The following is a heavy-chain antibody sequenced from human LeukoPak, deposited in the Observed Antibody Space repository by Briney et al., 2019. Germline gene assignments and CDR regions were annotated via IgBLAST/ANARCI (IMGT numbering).Heavy chain of an antibody. Sequence: NPSETLSLTCTVSGGSISSSSYYWGWIRQPPGKGLEWIGSIYYSGSPYYNPSLKSRVTISVDTSKNQFSLKLSSVTAADTAVYYCAMSDIVVVPAAMSWFDPWGQGTLVTVSS. J-gene: IGHJ5*02. CDR3: AMSDIVVVPAAMSWFDP. D-gene: IGHD2-2*01. CDR2: IYYSGSP. V-gene: IGHV4-39*01. CDR1: GGSISSSSYY.